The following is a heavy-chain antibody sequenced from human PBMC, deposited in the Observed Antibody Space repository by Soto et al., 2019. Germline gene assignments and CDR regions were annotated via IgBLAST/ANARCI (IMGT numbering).Heavy chain of an antibody. CDR1: GGSLNNYY. V-gene: IGHV4-34*01. D-gene: IGHD3-3*01. J-gene: IGHJ5*02. Sequence: PSETLSLTCAVYGGSLNNYYWNWIRQPPGKGLECIGEINHSGSTNYSPSLESRVTISVDTPNNQFSLKLTSVTAADTAVYYCARKLRFLGGNWLAPWGQGTLVTVSS. CDR2: INHSGST. CDR3: ARKLRFLGGNWLAP.